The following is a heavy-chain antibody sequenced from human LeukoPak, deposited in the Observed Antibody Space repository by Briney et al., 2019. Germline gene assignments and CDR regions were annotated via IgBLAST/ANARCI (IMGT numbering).Heavy chain of an antibody. Sequence: PSETLSLTCAVYGGSCSGYYWSWIRQPPGRGLEWIGEINHSGSTNYNPSLKSRVTISVDTSKNQFSLKLSSVTAADTAVYYCARGRVVVTASLYYYYYMDVWGKGTTVTVSS. CDR1: GGSCSGYY. J-gene: IGHJ6*03. D-gene: IGHD2-21*02. CDR3: ARGRVVVTASLYYYYYMDV. V-gene: IGHV4-34*01. CDR2: INHSGST.